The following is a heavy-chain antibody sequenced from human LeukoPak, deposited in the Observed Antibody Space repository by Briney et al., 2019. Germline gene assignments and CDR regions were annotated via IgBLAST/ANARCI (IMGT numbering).Heavy chain of an antibody. CDR2: ISSGNHYI. V-gene: IGHV3-21*01. Sequence: PGGSLRLSCAASGFTFSSYSMNWVRQAPGKGLEWVSSISSGNHYIYYAASVKGRFTISRDNAKNSLYLQMDSLRVEDTALYYCARDPTWDYYDHSDYNGWGQGTLVTVSS. J-gene: IGHJ4*02. D-gene: IGHD3-22*01. CDR1: GFTFSSYS. CDR3: ARDPTWDYYDHSDYNG.